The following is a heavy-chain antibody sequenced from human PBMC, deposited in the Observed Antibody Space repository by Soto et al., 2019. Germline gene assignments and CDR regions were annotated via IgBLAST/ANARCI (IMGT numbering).Heavy chain of an antibody. CDR2: ISYDGRET. V-gene: IGHV3-30-3*01. D-gene: IGHD2-21*02. Sequence: PGGSLRLFCAASGFTFSAYAFHWVRQAPGKGLEWLSVISYDGRETHYADSVEGRFIISRDSSKKTAYLQMNSLRGDDTAVYFCATDPVAVTGSFIDSWGQGTLVTVSS. CDR1: GFTFSAYA. CDR3: ATDPVAVTGSFIDS. J-gene: IGHJ4*02.